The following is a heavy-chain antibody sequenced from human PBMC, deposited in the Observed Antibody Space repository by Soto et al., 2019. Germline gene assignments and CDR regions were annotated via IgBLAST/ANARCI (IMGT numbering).Heavy chain of an antibody. CDR2: MNPNSGNT. J-gene: IGHJ6*03. CDR3: ARGGPEHYDYIWGSYRNPNYYYYYYMDV. Sequence: ASVKVSCKASGYTFTSYDINWVRQATGQGLEWMGWMNPNSGNTGYAQKFQGRVTMTRNTSISTAYMERSSLRSEDTAVYYCARGGPEHYDYIWGSYRNPNYYYYYYMDVWGKGTTVTVSS. CDR1: GYTFTSYD. V-gene: IGHV1-8*01. D-gene: IGHD3-16*02.